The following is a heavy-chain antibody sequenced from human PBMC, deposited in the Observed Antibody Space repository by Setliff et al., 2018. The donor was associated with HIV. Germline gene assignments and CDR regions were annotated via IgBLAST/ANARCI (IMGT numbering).Heavy chain of an antibody. Sequence: SETLSLTCTVSGGSISSSSYYWGWIRQPPGKGLEWIGSIYNSGTTYYDPSLKSRVTMSVDTSKNQFSLKLSSVTAADTAVYYCARVPIVAVVTATPPAFDIWGQGTMVTVSS. J-gene: IGHJ3*02. CDR3: ARVPIVAVVTATPPAFDI. CDR2: IYNSGTT. CDR1: GGSISSSSYY. V-gene: IGHV4-39*07. D-gene: IGHD2-15*01.